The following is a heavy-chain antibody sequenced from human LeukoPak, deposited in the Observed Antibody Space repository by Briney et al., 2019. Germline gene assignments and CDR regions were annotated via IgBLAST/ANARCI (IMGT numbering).Heavy chain of an antibody. V-gene: IGHV3-30*04. CDR2: VLYDGETK. J-gene: IGHJ4*02. Sequence: GGSLRLSCAASGFIFSNYALHWVRQAPGKGLEWVAVVLYDGETKYYADSVKGRFTISRDNPENMLYLQMNSLRAEDTAVYYCAKDLSSYYYDSSGYFTRLFDYWGQGTLVTVSS. CDR3: AKDLSSYYYDSSGYFTRLFDY. D-gene: IGHD3-22*01. CDR1: GFIFSNYA.